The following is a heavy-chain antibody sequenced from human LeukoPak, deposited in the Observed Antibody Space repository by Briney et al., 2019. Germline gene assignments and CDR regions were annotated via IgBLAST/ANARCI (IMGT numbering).Heavy chain of an antibody. Sequence: PSETLSLTCAVSGGSISSNNWWIWVRQSPEKGLEWIGEIYHDGSTNYNPSLKSRVTISVDTSKNQFSLKLSSVTAADTAVYYCARAEFWSGYYSHFDIWGQGTMVTVSS. CDR3: ARAEFWSGYYSHFDI. V-gene: IGHV4-4*02. CDR2: IYHDGST. J-gene: IGHJ3*02. D-gene: IGHD3-3*01. CDR1: GGSISSNNW.